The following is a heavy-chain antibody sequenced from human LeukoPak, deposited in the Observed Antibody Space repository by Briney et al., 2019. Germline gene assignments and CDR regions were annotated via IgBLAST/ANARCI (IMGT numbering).Heavy chain of an antibody. D-gene: IGHD3-22*01. V-gene: IGHV1-18*01. Sequence: ASVKVSCKASGYTFTSYGISWVRQAPGQGLEWMGWISAYNGNTNYTQKLQGRATMTTDTSTSTAYMELRSLRSDDTAVYYCARDRGTYYYDSSGYFYYYGMDVWGQGTTVTVSS. CDR3: ARDRGTYYYDSSGYFYYYGMDV. J-gene: IGHJ6*02. CDR2: ISAYNGNT. CDR1: GYTFTSYG.